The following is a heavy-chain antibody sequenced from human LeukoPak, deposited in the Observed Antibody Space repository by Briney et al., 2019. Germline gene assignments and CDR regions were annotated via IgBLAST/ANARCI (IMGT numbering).Heavy chain of an antibody. Sequence: ASVKVSCKASGYTFTSYDINWVRQATGQGLEWVGWMNPNSGNTGYAQKFQGRVTMTRNTSISTAYMELSSLRSEDTAVYYCARVRYYYDSSGYFGYWGQGTLVTVSS. CDR1: GYTFTSYD. CDR3: ARVRYYYDSSGYFGY. V-gene: IGHV1-8*01. D-gene: IGHD3-22*01. J-gene: IGHJ4*02. CDR2: MNPNSGNT.